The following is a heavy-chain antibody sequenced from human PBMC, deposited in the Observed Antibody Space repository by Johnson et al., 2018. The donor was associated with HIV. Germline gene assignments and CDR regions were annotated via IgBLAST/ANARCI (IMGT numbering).Heavy chain of an antibody. CDR1: GFTFSSYA. CDR3: AKDNYYYDSSGYYPDAFDI. J-gene: IGHJ3*02. D-gene: IGHD3-22*01. V-gene: IGHV3-23*04. CDR2: ISGSGGST. Sequence: VHLVESGGGLVQPGGSLRLSCAASGFTFSSYAMSWVRQAPGKGLEWVSAISGSGGSTYYADSVKGRFTISRDNSKNTLYLQMNSLRAEDTAVYYCAKDNYYYDSSGYYPDAFDIWGQGTMVTVSS.